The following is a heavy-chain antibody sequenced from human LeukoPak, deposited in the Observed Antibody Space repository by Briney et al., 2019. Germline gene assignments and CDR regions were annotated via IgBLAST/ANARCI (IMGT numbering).Heavy chain of an antibody. CDR3: AREGGKYDILTGYSSGNWFDP. J-gene: IGHJ5*02. CDR1: GGSISSNSYY. CDR2: IYYSGST. Sequence: SETLSLTCTVSGGSISSNSYYWDWIRQPPGKGLEWIGSIYYSGSTYYNPSLKSRVTISVDTSKNQFSLKLSSVTAADTAVYYCAREGGKYDILTGYSSGNWFDPWGQGTLVTVSS. D-gene: IGHD3-9*01. V-gene: IGHV4-39*07.